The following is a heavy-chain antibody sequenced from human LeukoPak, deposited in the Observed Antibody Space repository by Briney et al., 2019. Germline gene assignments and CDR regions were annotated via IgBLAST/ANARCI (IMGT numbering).Heavy chain of an antibody. D-gene: IGHD3-9*01. CDR3: ARDSYYDILTGYYRGEKIDY. J-gene: IGHJ4*02. Sequence: GGSLRLSCAASGFTFSSYSMNWVRQAPGKGLEWVSYISSSSSTIYYADSVRGRFTISRDNAKNSLYLQMNSLRAEDTAVYYCARDSYYDILTGYYRGEKIDYWGQGTLVTVSS. CDR2: ISSSSSTI. CDR1: GFTFSSYS. V-gene: IGHV3-48*01.